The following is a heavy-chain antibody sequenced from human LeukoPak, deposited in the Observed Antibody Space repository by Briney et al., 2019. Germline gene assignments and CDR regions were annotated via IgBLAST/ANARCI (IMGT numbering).Heavy chain of an antibody. D-gene: IGHD6-19*01. CDR3: AKYGKSGWSIDN. J-gene: IGHJ4*02. V-gene: IGHV4-59*08. CDR2: IYHTGAT. Sequence: SETLSLTCTVSGGSIGGDYWTWLRQPPGKGLQYIGYIYHTGATNYNPSLKSRVTMSLDTSKNQFSLKLNSVTAADTAVYFCAKYGKSGWSIDNWGQGTLVTVSS. CDR1: GGSIGGDY.